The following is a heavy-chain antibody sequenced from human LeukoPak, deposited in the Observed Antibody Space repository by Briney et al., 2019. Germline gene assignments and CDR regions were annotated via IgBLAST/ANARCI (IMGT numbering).Heavy chain of an antibody. V-gene: IGHV3-48*01. CDR1: GFIFSSYS. Sequence: GGSLRLSCAASGFIFSSYSMNWVRQAPGKGLEWISYISGGGGNIHYADSVEGRFTISRDNAKNSLYLQMNSLRAEDMAVYYCARGDYYGSGSYYHDAFDIWGQGTMVTVSS. CDR2: ISGGGGNI. J-gene: IGHJ3*02. CDR3: ARGDYYGSGSYYHDAFDI. D-gene: IGHD3-10*01.